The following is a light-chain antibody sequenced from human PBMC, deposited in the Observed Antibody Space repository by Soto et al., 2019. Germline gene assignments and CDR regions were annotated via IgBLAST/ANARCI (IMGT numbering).Light chain of an antibody. V-gene: IGKV4-1*01. Sequence: DIVMTQSPDSLAVSLGERATINCKSSQSVLYSSNNKNYLAWYQQKPGQPPKLLIYWASTRESGVPDRVSGSGSGTDFTLTISSLQAEDVAFYYCQQYYTTPLTFGQGTKVEIK. CDR2: WAS. J-gene: IGKJ1*01. CDR3: QQYYTTPLT. CDR1: QSVLYSSNNKNY.